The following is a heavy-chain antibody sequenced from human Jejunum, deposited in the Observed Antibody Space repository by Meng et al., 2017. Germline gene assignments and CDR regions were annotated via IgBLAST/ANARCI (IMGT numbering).Heavy chain of an antibody. D-gene: IGHD1-26*01. J-gene: IGHJ4*02. CDR1: GGTFSSYA. CDR2: IIPVFGPT. CDR3: ARVRIVGTTYYFDY. Sequence: QLVQSGAEVKEPGSSVKVSCKASGGTFSSYAISWVRQAPGQGLEWMGGIIPVFGPTNYAQKFQGRVTITTDESTTTGYMELSSLRSEDTAVYYCARVRIVGTTYYFDYWGLGTLVTVSS. V-gene: IGHV1-69*05.